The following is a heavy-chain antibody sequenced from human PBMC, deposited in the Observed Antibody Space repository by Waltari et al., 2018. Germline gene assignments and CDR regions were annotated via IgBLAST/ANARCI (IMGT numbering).Heavy chain of an antibody. CDR2: IRYDGSNK. Sequence: QVQLVESGGGVVQPGGSLRLSCAASGFPFSSYAMHWVRQAPGKGLEWVAFIRYDGSNKYYADSVKGRFTISRDNSKNTLYLQMNSLRAEDTAVYYCAKWEYSSSWPQGDYWGQGTLVTVSS. V-gene: IGHV3-30*02. CDR3: AKWEYSSSWPQGDY. CDR1: GFPFSSYA. J-gene: IGHJ4*02. D-gene: IGHD6-13*01.